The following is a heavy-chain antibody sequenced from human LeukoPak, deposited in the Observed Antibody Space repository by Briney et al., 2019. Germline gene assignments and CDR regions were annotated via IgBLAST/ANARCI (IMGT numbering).Heavy chain of an antibody. CDR2: INTHTGDT. CDR3: ARGPGGCSGGSCYHDY. D-gene: IGHD2-15*01. CDR1: GYTFTTYD. J-gene: IGHJ4*02. V-gene: IGHV1-18*01. Sequence: ASVKVSCKASGYTFTTYDISWVRQAPGQGPEWMGWINTHTGDTRYGQKVQGRVTMTTDTSTSTAYMVLRSLESDDTAVYFCARGPGGCSGGSCYHDYWGQGTLVTVSS.